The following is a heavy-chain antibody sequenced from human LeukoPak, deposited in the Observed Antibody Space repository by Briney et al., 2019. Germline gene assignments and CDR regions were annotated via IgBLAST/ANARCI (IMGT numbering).Heavy chain of an antibody. Sequence: SETLSLTCTVSGDSISSTNYYWGWIRQPPGKGLEWIGSIYYSGSTYYNPSLKSRVTISVDTSKNQFSLKLSSVTAADTAVYFCARSPRIYMIGTHAFDIWGQGTMVTVSS. V-gene: IGHV4-39*01. CDR3: ARSPRIYMIGTHAFDI. D-gene: IGHD3-22*01. CDR1: GDSISSTNYY. J-gene: IGHJ3*02. CDR2: IYYSGST.